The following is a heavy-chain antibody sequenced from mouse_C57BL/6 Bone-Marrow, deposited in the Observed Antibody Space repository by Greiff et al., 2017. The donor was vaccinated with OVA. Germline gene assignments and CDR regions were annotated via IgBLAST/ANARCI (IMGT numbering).Heavy chain of an antibody. J-gene: IGHJ3*01. CDR1: GYTFTSYW. CDR2: IDPSDSYT. D-gene: IGHD2-3*01. CDR3: AGYYGFAY. Sequence: QVQLQQPGAELVKPGASVKLSCKASGYTFTSYWMQWVKQRPGQGLEWIGEIDPSDSYTNYNQKFKGKATLTVDTPSSTAYMQLSSLTSEDSAVYYCAGYYGFAYWGQGTLVTVSA. V-gene: IGHV1-50*01.